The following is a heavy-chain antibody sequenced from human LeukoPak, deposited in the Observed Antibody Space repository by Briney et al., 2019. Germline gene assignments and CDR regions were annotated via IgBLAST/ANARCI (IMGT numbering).Heavy chain of an antibody. CDR1: GYTFTSYG. D-gene: IGHD3-9*01. J-gene: IGHJ6*04. CDR2: ISAYNGNT. Sequence: ASVKVSCKASGYTFTSYGISWVRQAPGQGLEWMGWISAYNGNTNYAQKLQGRVTMTTDTSTSTAYMELRSLRSDDTAVYYCARDHGLRYFDWIYGMDVWGKGTTVTVSS. V-gene: IGHV1-18*04. CDR3: ARDHGLRYFDWIYGMDV.